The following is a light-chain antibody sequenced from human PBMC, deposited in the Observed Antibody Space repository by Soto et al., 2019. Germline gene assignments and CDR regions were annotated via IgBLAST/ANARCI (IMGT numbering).Light chain of an antibody. Sequence: DIQMTQSPSSLSASLGDRVTVTCRASQGIGSWLAWYQKKPGKAPIXLIYAASSLQSGVPSRFSGSGSGTDCTLTISSLQPEDCAIYFCQQANSFPITLGQGTRLEIK. J-gene: IGKJ5*01. CDR1: QGIGSW. V-gene: IGKV1-12*01. CDR3: QQANSFPIT. CDR2: AAS.